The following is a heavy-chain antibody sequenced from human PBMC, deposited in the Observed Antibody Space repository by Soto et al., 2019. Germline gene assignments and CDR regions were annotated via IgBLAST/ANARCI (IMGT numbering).Heavy chain of an antibody. Sequence: GGSLRLSCAASGFTFSSYGMHWVRQAPGKGLEWVAVISYDGSNKYYADSVKGRFTISRDNSKNTLYLQMNSLRAEDTAVYYCAKYRGYCSGGSCYYYYGMDVWGQGTTVTVSS. V-gene: IGHV3-30*18. CDR2: ISYDGSNK. D-gene: IGHD2-15*01. CDR1: GFTFSSYG. CDR3: AKYRGYCSGGSCYYYYGMDV. J-gene: IGHJ6*02.